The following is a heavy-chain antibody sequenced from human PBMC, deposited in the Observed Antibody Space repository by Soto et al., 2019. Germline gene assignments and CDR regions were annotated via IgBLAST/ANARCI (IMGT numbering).Heavy chain of an antibody. D-gene: IGHD6-13*01. J-gene: IGHJ5*02. Sequence: GGSLRLSCAASGFTFSSYGMHWVRQAPGKGLEWVAVIWYDGSNKYYADSVKGRFTISRDNSKNTLYLQMNSLRAEDTAVYYCARGSAAGTGLVDPWGQGTLVTVSS. CDR1: GFTFSSYG. CDR2: IWYDGSNK. CDR3: ARGSAAGTGLVDP. V-gene: IGHV3-33*01.